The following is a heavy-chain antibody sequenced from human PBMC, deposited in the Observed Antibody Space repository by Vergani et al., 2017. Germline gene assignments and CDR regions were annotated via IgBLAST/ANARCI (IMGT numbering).Heavy chain of an antibody. CDR3: ASKRGACRAAYCHSYDF. Sequence: QVQLQVSGPGLVKPSETLSLTCTVSGDSVISTDYHWGWIRQPPGKGLEWIGSMDYSGSTSYNPSLESRISISFETPKNQFSLRLTSVTAADTAVYYCASKRGACRAAYCHSYDFWGPGTLVGVSS. V-gene: IGHV4-39*01. J-gene: IGHJ4*02. CDR2: MDYSGST. CDR1: GDSVISTDYH. D-gene: IGHD2-15*01.